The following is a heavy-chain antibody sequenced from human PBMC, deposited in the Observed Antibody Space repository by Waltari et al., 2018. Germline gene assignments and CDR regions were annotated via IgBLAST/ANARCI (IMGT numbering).Heavy chain of an antibody. D-gene: IGHD4-17*01. J-gene: IGHJ3*02. Sequence: QVQLQESGPGLVKPSETLSLTCAVSGYSISSGYYWGWIRQPPGKGLEWIGSIYHSGSTYYNPSLKSRVTISVDTSKNQFSLKLSSVTAADTAVYYCARQYGDYGYDAFDIWGQGTMVTVSS. CDR3: ARQYGDYGYDAFDI. V-gene: IGHV4-38-2*01. CDR2: IYHSGST. CDR1: GYSISSGYY.